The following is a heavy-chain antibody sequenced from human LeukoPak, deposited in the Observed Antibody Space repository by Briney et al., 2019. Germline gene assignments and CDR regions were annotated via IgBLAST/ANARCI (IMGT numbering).Heavy chain of an antibody. Sequence: GGSLRLSCAASGFTFSSYAMSWVRQARGKGLEWVSAISGSGGSTYYADSVKGRFTISRDNSKNTLYLQMNSLRAEDTAVYYCAKESTVVTCLGAFDYWGQGTLVTVSS. J-gene: IGHJ4*02. CDR1: GFTFSSYA. CDR2: ISGSGGST. V-gene: IGHV3-23*01. D-gene: IGHD2-21*02. CDR3: AKESTVVTCLGAFDY.